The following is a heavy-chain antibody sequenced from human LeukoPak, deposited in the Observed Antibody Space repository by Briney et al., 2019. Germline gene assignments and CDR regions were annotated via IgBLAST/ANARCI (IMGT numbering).Heavy chain of an antibody. D-gene: IGHD6-13*01. V-gene: IGHV3-21*01. CDR2: ISSSSSYI. CDR1: GFTFSSYS. CDR3: ARAISSSWSGRDYGMDV. Sequence: PGGSLRLSCAASGFTFSSYSMNWVRQAPGKGLEWVSSISSSSSYIYYADSVEGRFTISRDNAKNSLYLQMNSLRAEDTAVYYCARAISSSWSGRDYGMDVWGQGTTVTVSS. J-gene: IGHJ6*02.